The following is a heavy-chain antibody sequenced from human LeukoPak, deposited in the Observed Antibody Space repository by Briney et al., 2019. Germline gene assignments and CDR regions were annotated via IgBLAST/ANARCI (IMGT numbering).Heavy chain of an antibody. CDR2: IYYSGST. CDR1: GGSISSYY. Sequence: PSETLSLTCTVSGGSISSYYWSWIRQPPGKGLEWIGRIYYSGSTNYNPSLKSRVTISVDTSKNQFSLKLSSVTAADTAVYYCARADSSGYYVGYWGQGTLVTVSS. CDR3: ARADSSGYYVGY. V-gene: IGHV4-59*01. D-gene: IGHD3-22*01. J-gene: IGHJ4*02.